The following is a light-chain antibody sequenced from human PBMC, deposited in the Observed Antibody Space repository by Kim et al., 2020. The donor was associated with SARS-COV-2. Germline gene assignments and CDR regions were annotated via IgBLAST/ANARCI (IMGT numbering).Light chain of an antibody. CDR2: GAT. V-gene: IGKV1-9*01. J-gene: IGKJ4*01. Sequence: SVGDRVTITCRASQGISTYLAWYQQKPGKVPKLLIYGATSLQSGVPSRFIGFGSGTDFTLTISSLQPEDFAFYYCQQVNSYPLAFGGGTKVDIK. CDR1: QGISTY. CDR3: QQVNSYPLA.